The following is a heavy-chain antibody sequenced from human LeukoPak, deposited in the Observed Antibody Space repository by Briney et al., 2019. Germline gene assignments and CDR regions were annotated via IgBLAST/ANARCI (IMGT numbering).Heavy chain of an antibody. CDR3: AKAGHYGSGSYYSDY. J-gene: IGHJ4*02. D-gene: IGHD3-10*01. V-gene: IGHV3-23*01. CDR2: ISGSGGST. Sequence: GGSLRLSCAASGFTFSSYAMSWVRQAPGKGLEWVSAISGSGGSTYYADSVKGRFTVSRDNSKNTLYLQMSSLRAGDTAVYYCAKAGHYGSGSYYSDYWGRGTLVTVSP. CDR1: GFTFSSYA.